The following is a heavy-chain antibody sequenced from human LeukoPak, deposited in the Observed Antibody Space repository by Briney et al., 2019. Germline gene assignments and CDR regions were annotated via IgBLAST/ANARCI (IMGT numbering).Heavy chain of an antibody. Sequence: GGSLRLSCTASGFTFGDYAMSWFRQAPGKGLEWVGFIRSKAYGGTTEYAASVKGRFTISRDDSKSIAYLQMNSLKTEDTAVYYCTRDQVTMVRDYYYYYGMDVWGQGTTVTVSS. CDR1: GFTFGDYA. CDR2: IRSKAYGGTT. J-gene: IGHJ6*02. V-gene: IGHV3-49*03. CDR3: TRDQVTMVRDYYYYYGMDV. D-gene: IGHD3-10*01.